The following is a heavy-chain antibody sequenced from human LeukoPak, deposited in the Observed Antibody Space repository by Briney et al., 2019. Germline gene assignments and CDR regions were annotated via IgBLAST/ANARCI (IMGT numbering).Heavy chain of an antibody. CDR1: GYTFTDYY. V-gene: IGHV1-2*02. CDR2: ITPSSGGT. Sequence: ASVKVSCKASGYTFTDYYIHWVRQAPGQGLEWMGWITPSSGGTNYAQKFQGRVSMTRDTSITTAFMELSSPRSDDTAVYYCVRDRGIDWGQGTLVTVSS. J-gene: IGHJ4*02. CDR3: VRDRGID. D-gene: IGHD3-10*01.